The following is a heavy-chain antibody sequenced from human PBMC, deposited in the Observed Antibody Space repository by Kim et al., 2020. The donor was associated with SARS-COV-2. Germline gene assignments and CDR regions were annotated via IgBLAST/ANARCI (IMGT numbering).Heavy chain of an antibody. CDR3: ASHMYYYGSGRSRSNYYYYGMDV. D-gene: IGHD3-10*01. J-gene: IGHJ6*02. V-gene: IGHV4-34*01. CDR2: INHSGST. Sequence: SETLSLTCAVYGGSFSGYYWSWIRQPPGKGLEWIGEINHSGSTNYNPSLKSRVTISVDTSKNQFSLKLSSVTAADTAVYYCASHMYYYGSGRSRSNYYYYGMDVWGQGTTVTVSS. CDR1: GGSFSGYY.